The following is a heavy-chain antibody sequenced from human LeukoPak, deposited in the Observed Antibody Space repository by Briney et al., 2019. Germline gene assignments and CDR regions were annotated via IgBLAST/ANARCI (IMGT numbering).Heavy chain of an antibody. CDR3: ANLEVSGPSTVRGGAFDI. CDR1: GYSFTNYW. Sequence: GESLKISCKGSGYSFTNYWIGWVRQMPGKGLEWMGIIYPGDSDTRYSPSFQGQVTISADKSISTAYLQWSSLKASDTAMYYCANLEVSGPSTVRGGAFDIWGQGTMVTVSS. CDR2: IYPGDSDT. D-gene: IGHD5/OR15-5a*01. J-gene: IGHJ3*02. V-gene: IGHV5-51*01.